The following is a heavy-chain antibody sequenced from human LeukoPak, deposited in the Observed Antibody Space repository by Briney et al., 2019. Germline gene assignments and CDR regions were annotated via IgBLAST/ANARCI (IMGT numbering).Heavy chain of an antibody. D-gene: IGHD4-11*01. V-gene: IGHV3-49*04. CDR3: TRGYSIDY. CDR1: GFTFGDYA. Sequence: GGSLRLSSTASGFTFGDYAMSWVRQAPGKGLEWVGFIRSKASGGTTEYTASVKGRFTISRDDSKSIAYLQMNSLITEDTAIYYCTRGYSIDYWGQGTQVTVSS. CDR2: IRSKASGGTT. J-gene: IGHJ4*02.